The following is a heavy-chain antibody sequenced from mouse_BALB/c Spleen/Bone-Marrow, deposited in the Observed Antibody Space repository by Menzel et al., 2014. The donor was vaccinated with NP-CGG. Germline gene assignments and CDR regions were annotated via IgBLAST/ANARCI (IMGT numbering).Heavy chain of an antibody. CDR2: INPSNGGT. J-gene: IGHJ1*01. Sequence: VQLQQSGAELVKPGDSVKLSCKASGYTFTSYYMYWVKQRPGQGLEWIGEINPSNGGTNFNEKFKSKATLTVDKSSSTAYMQLSSLASEVSAVYYCTIYYDYDWYFDVWGAGTTVPVSS. D-gene: IGHD2-4*01. CDR3: TIYYDYDWYFDV. CDR1: GYTFTSYY. V-gene: IGHV1S81*02.